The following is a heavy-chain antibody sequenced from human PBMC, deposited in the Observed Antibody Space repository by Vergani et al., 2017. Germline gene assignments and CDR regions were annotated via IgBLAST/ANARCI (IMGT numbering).Heavy chain of an antibody. CDR3: AKGDYGILTGYGY. CDR2: INPSGGHT. J-gene: IGHJ4*02. D-gene: IGHD3-9*01. V-gene: IGHV1-46*03. Sequence: QVQVVQSGAEVKKSGASVKVSCKTSGYTFSNYYMHWVRQAPGQGLEWMGIINPSGGHTNYAQKFQGRVTMTRNTSTSTGDMELSSLRSEDTAIYYCAKGDYGILTGYGYWGEGTVVTVS. CDR1: GYTFSNYY.